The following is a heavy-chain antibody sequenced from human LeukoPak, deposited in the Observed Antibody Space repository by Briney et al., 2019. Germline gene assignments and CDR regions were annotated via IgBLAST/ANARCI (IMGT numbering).Heavy chain of an antibody. CDR2: ISGSGGST. CDR1: GFTFSSYA. D-gene: IGHD1-7*01. J-gene: IGHJ4*02. CDR3: VRMNYVSSGWGAPFDY. V-gene: IGHV3-23*01. Sequence: QTGGSLRLSCAASGFTFSSYAMSWVRQAPGKGLEWVSAISGSGGSTYYADSVKGRFTISRDNAKNSLYLQMNSLRAEDTALYYCVRMNYVSSGWGAPFDYWGQGTLVTISS.